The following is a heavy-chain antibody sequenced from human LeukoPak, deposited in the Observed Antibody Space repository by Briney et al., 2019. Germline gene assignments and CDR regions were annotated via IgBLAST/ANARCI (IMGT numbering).Heavy chain of an antibody. V-gene: IGHV3-53*01. J-gene: IGHJ4*02. Sequence: GGSLRLSCAVSGVTVNTNYMSWVRQAPGKGLEWVSSIYSGGSTFYADSVKGRFTISRDNSKNTLYLQMNTLRVEDTAVYFCARVLVVAAPHFDNWGQGALVTVSS. CDR1: GVTVNTNY. CDR3: ARVLVVAAPHFDN. CDR2: IYSGGST. D-gene: IGHD3-22*01.